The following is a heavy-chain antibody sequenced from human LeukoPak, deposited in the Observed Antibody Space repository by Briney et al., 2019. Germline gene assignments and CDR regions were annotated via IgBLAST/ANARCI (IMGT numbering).Heavy chain of an antibody. D-gene: IGHD3-10*01. J-gene: IGHJ4*02. CDR1: GYTFTSYG. V-gene: IGHV1-18*01. Sequence: ASVKVYCKASGYTFTSYGISWVRQAPGQGLEWMGWISAYNGNTNYAQKLQGRVTMTTDTSTSTAYMELRSLRSDDTAVYYCARMDAILWFGELLGIDYWGQGTLVTVSS. CDR2: ISAYNGNT. CDR3: ARMDAILWFGELLGIDY.